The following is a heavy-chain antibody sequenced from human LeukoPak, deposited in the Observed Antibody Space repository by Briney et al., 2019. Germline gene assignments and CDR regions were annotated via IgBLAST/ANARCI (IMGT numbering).Heavy chain of an antibody. D-gene: IGHD5-18*01. CDR2: MQSTGNS. Sequence: SETLSLTCTVSGGSISTYHWNWIRKSLGKGLEWIGYMQSTGNSNYNPSLKSRVTMSVDMSRNQIVLNLSSVTAADTAVYFCARDKQHSYGRYFDHWGQGTLVTVSS. CDR1: GGSISTYH. J-gene: IGHJ4*02. CDR3: ARDKQHSYGRYFDH. V-gene: IGHV4-59*01.